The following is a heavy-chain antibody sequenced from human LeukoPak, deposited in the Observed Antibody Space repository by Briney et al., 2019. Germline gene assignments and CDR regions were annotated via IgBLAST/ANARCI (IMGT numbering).Heavy chain of an antibody. V-gene: IGHV1-2*02. D-gene: IGHD3-16*01. Sequence: ASVKVSCKASGYTFTGYYMHWVRQAPGQGLEWIGWISAYNGDTNYAQKLQGRVTMTRDMSTSTVYMELSSLRSEDTAVYYCARAQFGSDYWGQGTLVTVSS. CDR3: ARAQFGSDY. CDR2: ISAYNGDT. CDR1: GYTFTGYY. J-gene: IGHJ4*02.